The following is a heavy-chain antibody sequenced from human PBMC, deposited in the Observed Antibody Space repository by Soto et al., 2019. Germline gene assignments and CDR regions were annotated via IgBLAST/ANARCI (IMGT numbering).Heavy chain of an antibody. Sequence: QVQLVQSGAEVKKPGSSVKVSCKASGGTFGSYAISWVRQAPGQGLEWIGGIIPITGTANYAQKFQGRVTIAADESTSTAYMELSSLRSDDTAVYYCARSQGSSTSLETYSYYYYGMDVWGQGTTVTVSS. V-gene: IGHV1-69*01. CDR3: ARSQGSSTSLETYSYYYYGMDV. CDR2: IIPITGTA. D-gene: IGHD2-2*01. CDR1: GGTFGSYA. J-gene: IGHJ6*02.